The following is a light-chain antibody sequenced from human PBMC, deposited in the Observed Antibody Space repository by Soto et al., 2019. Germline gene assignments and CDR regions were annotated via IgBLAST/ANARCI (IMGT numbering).Light chain of an antibody. CDR1: QSLRSS. CDR2: DAS. J-gene: IGKJ5*01. V-gene: IGKV3-15*01. CDR3: QQYNNWPPIT. Sequence: ETMMTQSPDTLSASLGERATLSCRASQSLRSSLAWYQQKPGQAPRLLIYDASTRATGIPARFSGSGSGTDFTLTISGLQSEDFAVYYCQQYNNWPPITFGQGTRLEIK.